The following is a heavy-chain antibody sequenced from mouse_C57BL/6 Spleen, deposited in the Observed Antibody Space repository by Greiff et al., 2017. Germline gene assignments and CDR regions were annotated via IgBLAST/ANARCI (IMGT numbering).Heavy chain of an antibody. CDR1: GFTFSSYA. J-gene: IGHJ4*01. CDR3: ARDAGSSLYAMDD. D-gene: IGHD1-1*01. CDR2: ISDGGSYT. Sequence: EVKLVESGGGLVKPGGSLKLSCAASGFTFSSYAMSWVRQTPEKRLEWVATISDGGSYTYYPDNVKGRFTISRDNAKNNLYLQMSHLKSEDTAMYYCARDAGSSLYAMDDWGQGTSVTVSS. V-gene: IGHV5-4*01.